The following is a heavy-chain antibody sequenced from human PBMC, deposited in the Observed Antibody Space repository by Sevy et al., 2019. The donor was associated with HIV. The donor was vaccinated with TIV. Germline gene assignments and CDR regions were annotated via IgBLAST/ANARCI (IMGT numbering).Heavy chain of an antibody. CDR3: ARDATGRTFDP. CDR2: INPNSGGT. CDR1: GYTFTGYY. J-gene: IGHJ5*02. V-gene: IGHV1-2*06. Sequence: ASVKVSCKASGYTFTGYYMHWVRQAPGQGLEWMGRINPNSGGTNYAQKFQGRVTMARDTSISTAYMELSRLRSDDTAVYYCARDATGRTFDPWGQGTLVTVSS. D-gene: IGHD3-10*01.